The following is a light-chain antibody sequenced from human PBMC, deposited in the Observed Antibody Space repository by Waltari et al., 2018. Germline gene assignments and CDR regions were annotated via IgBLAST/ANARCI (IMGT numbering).Light chain of an antibody. J-gene: IGKJ1*01. CDR2: GVS. CDR1: QTISSK. CDR3: QQYDRYSAWT. Sequence: EIVMTQSPVTLSVSPGERATLSCRASQTISSKFAWYQQQPGQAPRLLIYGVSTRATGISARFGGSGSGTEFTLTISSLQPDDFATYYCQQYDRYSAWTFGQGTKVEIK. V-gene: IGKV3-15*01.